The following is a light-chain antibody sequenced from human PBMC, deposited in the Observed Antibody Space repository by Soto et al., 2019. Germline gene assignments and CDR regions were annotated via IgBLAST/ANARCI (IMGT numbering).Light chain of an antibody. CDR3: SSYTSSGTRV. CDR1: SSDVGSYNR. J-gene: IGLJ3*02. CDR2: QVS. Sequence: QSALTQPPSVSGSPGQSVTISCTGTSSDVGSYNRVSWYQQPPGTAPKLMICQVSNRPSGVPDRFSGSKSGNTASLTISGLQAEDEADYYCSSYTSSGTRVFGGGPQLTVL. V-gene: IGLV2-18*02.